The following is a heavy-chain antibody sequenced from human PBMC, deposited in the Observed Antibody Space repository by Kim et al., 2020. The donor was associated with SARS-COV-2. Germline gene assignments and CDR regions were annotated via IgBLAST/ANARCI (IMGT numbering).Heavy chain of an antibody. D-gene: IGHD2-21*01. Sequence: YSPALRSRVPMSVVTSKNQVSLKLSSVTAADTAVYYCARHCGGDCYGMDVWGQGTTVTVSS. CDR3: ARHCGGDCYGMDV. J-gene: IGHJ6*02. V-gene: IGHV4-4*07.